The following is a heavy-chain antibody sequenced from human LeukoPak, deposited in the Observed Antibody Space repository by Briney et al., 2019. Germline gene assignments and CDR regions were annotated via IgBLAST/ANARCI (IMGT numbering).Heavy chain of an antibody. J-gene: IGHJ4*02. CDR3: AREGSGWYYFDY. V-gene: IGHV3-23*01. Sequence: PGGSLRLSCAASGFIFSSYAMSWVRQAPGKGLEWVSTISGSGGSTYYADSVKGRFSISRDNAKSTLYLQMNSLRAEDTAVYYCAREGSGWYYFDYWGQGTLVTVSS. CDR2: ISGSGGST. CDR1: GFIFSSYA. D-gene: IGHD6-19*01.